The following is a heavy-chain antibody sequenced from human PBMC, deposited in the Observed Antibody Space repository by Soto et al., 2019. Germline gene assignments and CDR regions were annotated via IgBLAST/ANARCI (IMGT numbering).Heavy chain of an antibody. Sequence: GSGPTLVNLTQTLTLTCTFSGFSLSTSGMCVSWIRQPPGKTLEWLALIDWDDDKYYSTSLKTRLTISKDTSKNQVVLTMTNMDPVDTATYYCARTVVVPAAIQRFYYYYGMDVWGQGTTVTVSS. CDR2: IDWDDDK. CDR3: ARTVVVPAAIQRFYYYYGMDV. D-gene: IGHD2-2*01. J-gene: IGHJ6*02. CDR1: GFSLSTSGMC. V-gene: IGHV2-70*01.